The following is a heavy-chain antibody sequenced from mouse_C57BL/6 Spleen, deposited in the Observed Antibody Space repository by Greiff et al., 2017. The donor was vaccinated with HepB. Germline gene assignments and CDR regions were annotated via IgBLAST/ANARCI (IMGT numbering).Heavy chain of an antibody. D-gene: IGHD1-1*01. CDR3: ARRFRGSSYYYWYFDV. V-gene: IGHV1-26*01. J-gene: IGHJ1*03. CDR2: INPNNGGT. CDR1: GYTFTDYY. Sequence: VQLQQSGPELVKPGASVKISCKASGYTFTDYYMNWVKQSHGKSLEWIGDINPNNGGTSYNQKFKGKATLTVDKSSSTAYMELRSLTSEDSAVYYCARRFRGSSYYYWYFDVWGTGTTVTVSS.